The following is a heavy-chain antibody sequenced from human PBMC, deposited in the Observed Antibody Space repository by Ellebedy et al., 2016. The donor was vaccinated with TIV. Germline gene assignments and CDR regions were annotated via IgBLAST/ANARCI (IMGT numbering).Heavy chain of an antibody. CDR2: ISSSSSTI. CDR1: GFTFRTYW. D-gene: IGHD2-21*02. CDR3: ARDPPGAYCGGDCYTLQH. V-gene: IGHV3-48*01. J-gene: IGHJ1*01. Sequence: GGSLRLXXAASGFTFRTYWMTWVRQAPGKGLEWVSYISSSSSTIYYADSVKGRFTISRDNAKNSLYLQMNSLRAEDTAVYYCARDPPGAYCGGDCYTLQHWGQGTLVTVSS.